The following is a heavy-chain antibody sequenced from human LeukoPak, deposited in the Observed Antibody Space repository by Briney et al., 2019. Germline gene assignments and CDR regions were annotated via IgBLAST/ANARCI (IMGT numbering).Heavy chain of an antibody. V-gene: IGHV1-18*04. Sequence: ASVKVSCKASGYTFTSYGISQVRQAPGQGLEWMGWISAYNGNTNYAQKLQGRVTMTTDTSTSTAYMELRSLRSDDTAVYYCARDAKYSGYDPNWFDPWGQGTLVTVSS. CDR3: ARDAKYSGYDPNWFDP. J-gene: IGHJ5*02. D-gene: IGHD5-12*01. CDR1: GYTFTSYG. CDR2: ISAYNGNT.